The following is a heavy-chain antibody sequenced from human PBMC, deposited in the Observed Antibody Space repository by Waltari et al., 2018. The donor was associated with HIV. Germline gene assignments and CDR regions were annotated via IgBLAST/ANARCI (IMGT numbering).Heavy chain of an antibody. CDR2: IYYSGNS. D-gene: IGHD7-27*01. J-gene: IGHJ6*03. CDR3: AKLGGRGAYYYFMDV. CDR1: GASFSTSY. V-gene: IGHV4-59*01. Sequence: QVQLQVSVPGLVKLPETLFLICTVSGASFSTSYCSWITPPPGKGLEWIGYIYYSGNSNYNPSLNSRLTIAVDTSKNQFSLKLTSVTAADTAVYYCAKLGGRGAYYYFMDVWGTGTTVTVSS.